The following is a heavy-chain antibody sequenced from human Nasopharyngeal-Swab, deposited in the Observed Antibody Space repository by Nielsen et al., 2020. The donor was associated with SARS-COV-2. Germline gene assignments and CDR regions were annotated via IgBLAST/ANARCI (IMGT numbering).Heavy chain of an antibody. CDR2: VYTSGST. V-gene: IGHV4-4*07. D-gene: IGHD1-1*01. Sequence: GSLRLSFSVSGGSISGYFLSWIRQPAGEGLEWIGRVYTSGSTNYNPSLKSRVTISIDMSKNQFSLELRSVTAADTAFYYCARSGTTKYGLDVWGQGTTVIVSS. J-gene: IGHJ6*01. CDR1: GGSISGYF. CDR3: ARSGTTKYGLDV.